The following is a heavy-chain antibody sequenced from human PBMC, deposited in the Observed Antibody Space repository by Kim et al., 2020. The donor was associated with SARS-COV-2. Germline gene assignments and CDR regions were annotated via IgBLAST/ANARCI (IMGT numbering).Heavy chain of an antibody. CDR3: ARATRTAVAGWFDP. J-gene: IGHJ5*02. CDR2: FNPDTGET. D-gene: IGHD6-19*01. V-gene: IGHV1-24*01. CDR1: GYSFTGFS. Sequence: ASVKVSCTVSGYSFTGFSMNWVRQAPGQGLEWMGGFNPDTGETSYAQKFQGRVTMTEDTSTDTAYMELSSLRSEDTAVYYCARATRTAVAGWFDPWGQGTLVTVSS.